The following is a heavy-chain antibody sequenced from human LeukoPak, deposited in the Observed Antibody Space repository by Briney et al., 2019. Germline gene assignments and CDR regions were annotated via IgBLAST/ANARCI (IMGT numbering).Heavy chain of an antibody. J-gene: IGHJ4*02. CDR1: GFTVRSKY. CDR2: ILTGDNT. CDR3: ATELRYVGGYFDY. D-gene: IGHD3-9*01. V-gene: IGHV3-53*01. Sequence: GGSLRLSCAASGFTVRSKYMSWVRQAPGKVPEWVSVILTGDNTYYSDSVRGRFTISRDHSRNTLYLQMNNLRAEDTAVYYCATELRYVGGYFDYWGQGTLVTVSS.